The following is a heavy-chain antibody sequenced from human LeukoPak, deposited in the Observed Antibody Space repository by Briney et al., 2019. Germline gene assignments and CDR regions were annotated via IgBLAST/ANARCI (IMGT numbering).Heavy chain of an antibody. V-gene: IGHV1-2*02. D-gene: IGHD5-18*01. CDR1: GYTFTGYY. CDR2: INPNSGGT. Sequence: GASVKVSCKASGYTFTGYYMHWVRQAPGQGLEWMGWINPNSGGTNYAQKFQGRVTMTRDTSISTAYMELSRLRSDDTAVYYCARDFRAAMVSDWFDPWGQETMVTVSS. J-gene: IGHJ5*02. CDR3: ARDFRAAMVSDWFDP.